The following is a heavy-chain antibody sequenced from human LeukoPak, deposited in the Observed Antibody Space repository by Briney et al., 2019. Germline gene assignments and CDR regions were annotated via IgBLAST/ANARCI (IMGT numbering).Heavy chain of an antibody. CDR3: AKRGAEVGQTVAPGDY. CDR1: GYTFTSYY. J-gene: IGHJ4*02. V-gene: IGHV1-46*01. D-gene: IGHD1-26*01. Sequence: GASVKVSCKASGYTFTSYYMHWVRQAPGQGLEWMGIINPSGGSTSYAQKFQGRVTMTRDMSTSTVYMELSSLRSEDTAVYYCAKRGAEVGQTVAPGDYWGQGTLVTVSS. CDR2: INPSGGST.